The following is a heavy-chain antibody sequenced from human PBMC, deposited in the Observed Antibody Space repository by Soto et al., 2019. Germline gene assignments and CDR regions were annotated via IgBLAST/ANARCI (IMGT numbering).Heavy chain of an antibody. V-gene: IGHV1-69*02. CDR2: IIPILDVA. Sequence: QLVQSRAEVKKPGSSVKVSCKASGGDFNSYTISWVRQAPGQGPEWMGTIIPILDVAKNAQKFQGRVTITADKSTSTVYMELGSLRSEDAAIYYCAQLWFGELWRGMDVWGQGTTVSVSS. CDR1: GGDFNSYT. D-gene: IGHD3-10*01. J-gene: IGHJ6*02. CDR3: AQLWFGELWRGMDV.